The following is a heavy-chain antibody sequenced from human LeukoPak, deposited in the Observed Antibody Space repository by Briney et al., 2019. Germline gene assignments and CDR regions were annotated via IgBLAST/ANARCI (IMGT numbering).Heavy chain of an antibody. J-gene: IGHJ4*02. CDR3: ARPDCSSTSCYEFDS. V-gene: IGHV3-11*04. Sequence: GGSLRLSCAASGFTFSDYYMNWVRQAPGKGLEWVSHISSSGRTIYYADSVKGRFTISRDNAKNSLYLQMNSLRAEDTAVYYCARPDCSSTSCYEFDSWGQGTLVTVSS. CDR1: GFTFSDYY. D-gene: IGHD2-2*01. CDR2: ISSSGRTI.